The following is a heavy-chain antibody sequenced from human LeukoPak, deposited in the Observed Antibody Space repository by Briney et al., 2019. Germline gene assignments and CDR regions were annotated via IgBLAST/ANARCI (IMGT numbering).Heavy chain of an antibody. V-gene: IGHV3-74*01. J-gene: IGHJ6*02. Sequence: PGGSLRLSCAASGFTFSSYAMSWVRQAPGKGLVWVSRINSDGSSIGYADSVKGRFTISRDNAKNTLYLQMNSLRAEDTAVYYCATSTIVQSYYYGLDVWGQGTTVTVSS. CDR3: ATSTIVQSYYYGLDV. D-gene: IGHD2-8*01. CDR2: INSDGSSI. CDR1: GFTFSSYA.